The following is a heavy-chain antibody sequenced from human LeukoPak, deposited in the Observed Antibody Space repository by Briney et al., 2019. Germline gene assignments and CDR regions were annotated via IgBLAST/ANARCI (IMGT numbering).Heavy chain of an antibody. CDR1: GFTVSSNS. V-gene: IGHV3-66*03. CDR2: IYSDNT. CDR3: ARAPGTMIVVDY. Sequence: GGSLRLSCTVSGFTVSSNSMSWVRQAPGKGLEWVSFIYSDNTHYSDSVKGRFTISRDNSKNTLYLQMNSLRAEDTAVYYCARAPGTMIVVDYWGQGTLVTVSS. J-gene: IGHJ4*02. D-gene: IGHD3-22*01.